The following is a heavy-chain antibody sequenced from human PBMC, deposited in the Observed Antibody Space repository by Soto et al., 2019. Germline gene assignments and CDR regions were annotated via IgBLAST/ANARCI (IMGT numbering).Heavy chain of an antibody. Sequence: SETLSLTCTVSGGSIISYYWSWIRQPPGKGLEWIGYIYYNGSTNYNPSLKSRVSISVDTSRNQFSLKVISVTAADTAVYYCVRGLGRADYWGQRTLVTVSS. J-gene: IGHJ4*02. CDR2: IYYNGST. CDR3: VRGLGRADY. D-gene: IGHD7-27*01. CDR1: GGSIISYY. V-gene: IGHV4-59*01.